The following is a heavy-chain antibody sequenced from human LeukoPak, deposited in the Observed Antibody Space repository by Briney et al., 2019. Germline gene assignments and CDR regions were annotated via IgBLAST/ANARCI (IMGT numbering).Heavy chain of an antibody. J-gene: IGHJ3*02. Sequence: GGSLRLSCAASGFTFSTYGMHWVRQAPGKGLEWVAVIWYDGSNKYYADSVKGRFTISRDNSKNTLSLQTNSLRAEDTAVYYCARALGPFYIWGQGKMVTVSS. V-gene: IGHV3-33*01. CDR1: GFTFSTYG. CDR3: ARALGPFYI. CDR2: IWYDGSNK.